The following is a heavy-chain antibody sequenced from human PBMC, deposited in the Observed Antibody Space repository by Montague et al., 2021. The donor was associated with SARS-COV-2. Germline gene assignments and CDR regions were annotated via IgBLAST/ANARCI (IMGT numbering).Heavy chain of an antibody. CDR3: ARGPSDTYYYNGMDV. Sequence: PALVKPTQTLTLTCTFSGFSLSTSGMCMTWIRQPPGKAPEWLARIDWDGDKYYNTSLKSRLTISKDTSKNLVVLTMTNMVPVDTATYYCARGPSDTYYYNGMDVWGRGTTVTVSS. V-gene: IGHV2-70*11. CDR2: IDWDGDK. CDR1: GFSLSTSGMC. J-gene: IGHJ6*02.